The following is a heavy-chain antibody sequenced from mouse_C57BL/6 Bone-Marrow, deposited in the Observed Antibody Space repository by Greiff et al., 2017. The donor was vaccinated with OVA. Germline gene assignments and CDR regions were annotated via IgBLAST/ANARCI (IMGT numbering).Heavy chain of an antibody. CDR3: ARLNWDGSYAMDY. J-gene: IGHJ4*01. CDR2: ITSDGGCP. Sequence: VQLKQSGGGLVQPGESLQLSCESNEYEFPSHDMSWVRKTPEKRLELVAAITSDGGCPYSPDTMERRFILSRDNTKKTLYLQRSSLRSEDTALYYCARLNWDGSYAMDYWGQGTSVTVAS. CDR1: EYEFPSHD. V-gene: IGHV5-2*01. D-gene: IGHD4-1*01.